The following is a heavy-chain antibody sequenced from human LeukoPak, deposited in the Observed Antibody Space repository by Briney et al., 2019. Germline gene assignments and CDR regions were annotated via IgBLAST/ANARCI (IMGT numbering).Heavy chain of an antibody. CDR1: GGTFSSYA. Sequence: ASVKVSCKASGGTFSSYAISWVRQAPGQGLEWMGRIIPIFGTANYSQKFQGRVTITTDESTSTAYMELSSLRSEDTAVYYCARALTTVTYYFDYWGQGTLVTVSS. CDR3: ARALTTVTYYFDY. D-gene: IGHD4-17*01. V-gene: IGHV1-69*05. J-gene: IGHJ4*02. CDR2: IIPIFGTA.